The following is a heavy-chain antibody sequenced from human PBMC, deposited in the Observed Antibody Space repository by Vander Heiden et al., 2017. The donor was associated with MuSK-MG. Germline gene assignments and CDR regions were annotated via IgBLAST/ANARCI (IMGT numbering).Heavy chain of an antibody. CDR1: GFTFSSYC. J-gene: IGHJ4*02. D-gene: IGHD2-2*01. V-gene: IGHV3-7*03. Sequence: EVQLVESGGGFVQPGWSLRLSCAVSGFTFSSYCMSWVRQAPGKGLEWVAIINPDGREKYYVDSVKGLVTVSRDNAKNSLFLQMSSLSAEETALYYCARDSCCSITGCSDRRYDYWGQGTLVTVYS. CDR3: ARDSCCSITGCSDRRYDY. CDR2: INPDGREK.